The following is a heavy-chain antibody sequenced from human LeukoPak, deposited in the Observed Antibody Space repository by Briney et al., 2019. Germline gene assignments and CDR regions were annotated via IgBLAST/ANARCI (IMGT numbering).Heavy chain of an antibody. CDR1: GFTFSGSV. CDR2: IGNKAISYAT. Sequence: PGGSLRLSCAASGFTFSGSVMHWVRQASGKGLEWVGRIGNKAISYATVYAASVKGRFTISRDDSEKTAYLHMNSLKTEDTAVYYCTGGSGWYSPDCWGQGTLVTVSA. D-gene: IGHD6-19*01. V-gene: IGHV3-73*01. J-gene: IGHJ4*02. CDR3: TGGSGWYSPDC.